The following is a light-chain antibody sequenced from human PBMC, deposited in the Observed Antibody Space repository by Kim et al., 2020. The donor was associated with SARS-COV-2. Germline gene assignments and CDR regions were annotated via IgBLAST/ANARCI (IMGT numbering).Light chain of an antibody. J-gene: IGLJ3*02. V-gene: IGLV3-9*01. CDR3: QVWDSSTWV. Sequence: VALGQTARITWGGNNIGSKNVPWSQQKPCQAPVLVIYRDINRPSGIPERFSGSNSWNTASLTISRAQAGDEADYYCQVWDSSTWVFGGGTQLTVL. CDR2: RDI. CDR1: NIGSKN.